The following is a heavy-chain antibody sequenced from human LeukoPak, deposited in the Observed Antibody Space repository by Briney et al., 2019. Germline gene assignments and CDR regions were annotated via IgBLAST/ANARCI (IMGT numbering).Heavy chain of an antibody. D-gene: IGHD2/OR15-2a*01. J-gene: IGHJ4*02. V-gene: IGHV2-5*02. CDR2: IYSGDDK. Sequence: SGPTLVQPTPTLTLTCTFSGFSLSSSGEGVGWIRQPPVKALEWLARIYSGDDKRYSPSLQSRLTVAWDTSENQVVLTMTNMDPVDTATYYCAHRLHAYGEYDFWGQGILVTVSS. CDR1: GFSLSSSGEG. CDR3: AHRLHAYGEYDF.